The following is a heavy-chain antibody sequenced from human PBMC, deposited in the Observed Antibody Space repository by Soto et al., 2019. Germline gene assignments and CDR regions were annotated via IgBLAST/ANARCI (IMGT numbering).Heavy chain of an antibody. CDR2: ISSIGITI. V-gene: IGHV3-11*01. CDR1: GFTFSDYY. D-gene: IGHD2-2*01. Sequence: QVQLVESGGGLVKPGGSLRLSCAASGFTFSDYYMSWIRHAPGKGLEWVSYISSIGITIYYADSVKGRFTISRDTAKNSLYLQMNSLRAEDTAVYYCARDWVSAAELYYFDYWGQGTLVTVSS. J-gene: IGHJ4*02. CDR3: ARDWVSAAELYYFDY.